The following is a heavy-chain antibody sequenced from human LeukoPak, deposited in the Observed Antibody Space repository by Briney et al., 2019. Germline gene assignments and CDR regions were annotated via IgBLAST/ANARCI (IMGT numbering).Heavy chain of an antibody. Sequence: SVKVSCKASGGTFSSYAISWVRQAPGQGLEWMGGIIPIFGTANYAQKFQGRVTVTADESTSTAYMELSSLRSEDTAVYYCARDGGFHYYDSSGRNWFDPWGQGTLVTVSS. V-gene: IGHV1-69*13. CDR1: GGTFSSYA. J-gene: IGHJ5*02. CDR2: IIPIFGTA. CDR3: ARDGGFHYYDSSGRNWFDP. D-gene: IGHD3-22*01.